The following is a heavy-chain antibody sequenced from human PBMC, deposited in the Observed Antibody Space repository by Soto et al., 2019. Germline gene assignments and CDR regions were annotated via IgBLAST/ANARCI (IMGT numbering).Heavy chain of an antibody. CDR2: ISYDGSNK. Sequence: GGSLRLSCAASGFTFSSYGMHWVRQAPGKGLEWVAVISYDGSNKYYADSVKGRFTISRDNSKNTLYLQMNSLRAEDTAVYYCAKEAGTMVPADYYGMDVWGQGTTVTVSS. V-gene: IGHV3-30*18. CDR1: GFTFSSYG. J-gene: IGHJ6*02. D-gene: IGHD2-8*01. CDR3: AKEAGTMVPADYYGMDV.